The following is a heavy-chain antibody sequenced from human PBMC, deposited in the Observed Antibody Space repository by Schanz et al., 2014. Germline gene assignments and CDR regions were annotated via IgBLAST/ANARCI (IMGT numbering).Heavy chain of an antibody. V-gene: IGHV3-NL1*01. D-gene: IGHD3-9*01. CDR2: ISASGGDT. CDR1: GFTFSSYG. J-gene: IGHJ5*02. CDR3: AKAADWPVTRFDP. Sequence: QVQLVESGGGVVQPGRSLRLSCAASGFTFSSYGMHWVRQAPGKGLEWLSVISASGGDTYYADSVKGRFTISSDSSKNTLYLQMSSLRADDTAVYYCAKAADWPVTRFDPWGQGTLVTVSS.